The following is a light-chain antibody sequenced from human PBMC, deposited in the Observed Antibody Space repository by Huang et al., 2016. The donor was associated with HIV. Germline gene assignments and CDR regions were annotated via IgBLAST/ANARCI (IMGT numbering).Light chain of an antibody. CDR3: QQRVNWLALS. V-gene: IGKV3-11*01. CDR2: DAS. J-gene: IGKJ4*01. CDR1: QSVSTY. Sequence: EIVLTQSPAILSLSPGERATLSCRASQSVSTYLAWYQQKPGQAPRLLIHDASERATGVPARFSGSGSRTDFTLSISSLEPEDFAVYYCQQRVNWLALSFGGGTKVEIK.